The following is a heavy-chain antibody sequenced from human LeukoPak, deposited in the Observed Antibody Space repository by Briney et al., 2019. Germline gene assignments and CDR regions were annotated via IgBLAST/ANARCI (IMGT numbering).Heavy chain of an antibody. CDR2: ISYDGSNK. CDR3: AKPLLNDYGGH. V-gene: IGHV3-30*18. CDR1: GFTFSSYG. Sequence: GGSLRLSCAASGFTFSSYGMHWVRQAPGKGVEWVAVISYDGSNKYYADSVKGRFTISRDNSKNTLYLQMNSLRAEDTAVYYCAKPLLNDYGGHWGQGTLVTVSS. D-gene: IGHD4-23*01. J-gene: IGHJ4*02.